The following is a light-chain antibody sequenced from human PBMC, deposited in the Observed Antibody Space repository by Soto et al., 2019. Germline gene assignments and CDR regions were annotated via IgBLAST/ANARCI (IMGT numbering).Light chain of an antibody. Sequence: QSVLTQPASVSGSPGQSITISCTGTSSDVGGYKYVSWYQQHSGKAPKLMIYEVSNRPSGISNRFSGSKSGNTASLTISGLQAEDEADYYCSSYTSISTYVFGTGTKLTVL. CDR1: SSDVGGYKY. CDR3: SSYTSISTYV. CDR2: EVS. V-gene: IGLV2-14*01. J-gene: IGLJ1*01.